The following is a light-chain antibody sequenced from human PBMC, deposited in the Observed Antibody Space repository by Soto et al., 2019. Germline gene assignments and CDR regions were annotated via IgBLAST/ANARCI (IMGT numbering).Light chain of an antibody. CDR3: QQVVDFPLT. Sequence: IQVTQSSSSVSASVGDRVTITCRASQDVRTWLAWYQQKPGKAPKLLIHASKLQSGVPSRFSGTGDGTGFTLTIDNLQPDDFATYYCQQVVDFPLTFGPGTRVDFK. V-gene: IGKV1-12*01. J-gene: IGKJ3*01. CDR2: AS. CDR1: QDVRTW.